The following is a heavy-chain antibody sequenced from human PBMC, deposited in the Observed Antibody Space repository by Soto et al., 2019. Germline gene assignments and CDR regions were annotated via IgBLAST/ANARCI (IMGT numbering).Heavy chain of an antibody. CDR2: IYPDDSDT. V-gene: IGHV5-51*01. CDR3: VRLESSGCFDP. J-gene: IGHJ5*02. D-gene: IGHD3-22*01. Sequence: GESLKISCKASGYSFTSYWIGWVRQMPGKGLEWMGIIYPDDSDTTYSPSFQGLVTISADKSINTAYLHWSGLKASDTAMYYCVRLESSGCFDPWGQGTLVTVSS. CDR1: GYSFTSYW.